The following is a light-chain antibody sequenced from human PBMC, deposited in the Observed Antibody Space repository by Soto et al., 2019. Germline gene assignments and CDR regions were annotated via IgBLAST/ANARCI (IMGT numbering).Light chain of an antibody. CDR1: QRINIY. V-gene: IGKV1-39*01. Sequence: DIQMTQSPSSLSTSIGDRVTITCRASQRINIYLNWYRQKPGKAPKLLVFGASTLQSGVPPRFSGSGSGTEFTLTISSLQPEDFTTYYCQQNYNTLITFGQGTRLEIK. J-gene: IGKJ5*01. CDR2: GAS. CDR3: QQNYNTLIT.